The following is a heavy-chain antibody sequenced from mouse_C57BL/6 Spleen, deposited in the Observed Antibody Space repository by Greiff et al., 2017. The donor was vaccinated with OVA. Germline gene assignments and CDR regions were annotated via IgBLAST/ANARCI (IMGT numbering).Heavy chain of an antibody. D-gene: IGHD2-1*01. Sequence: EVQLQQSGAELVKPGASVKLSCTASGFNIKDYYMHWVKQRTEQGLEWIGRIDPEDGENKYAPKFQGKATITADTSTNTGYLQLSGLAYEGTAGYYCAYGNSFADWGQGTLVTVSA. CDR1: GFNIKDYY. CDR3: AYGNSFAD. CDR2: IDPEDGEN. J-gene: IGHJ3*01. V-gene: IGHV14-2*01.